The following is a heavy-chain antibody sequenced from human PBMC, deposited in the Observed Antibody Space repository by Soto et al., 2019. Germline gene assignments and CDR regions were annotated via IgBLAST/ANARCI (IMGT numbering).Heavy chain of an antibody. CDR2: IDHSGYT. Sequence: SDTLSLTCAVYGGSFSGYHWNWIRQPPGKGLEWIGEIDHSGYTNYNPSLKSRVTISVDTSKNQFSLRLTSVTAADTAVYYCARVRDWFDPWGQGTLVTVSS. V-gene: IGHV4-34*01. CDR1: GGSFSGYH. J-gene: IGHJ5*02. D-gene: IGHD3-3*01. CDR3: ARVRDWFDP.